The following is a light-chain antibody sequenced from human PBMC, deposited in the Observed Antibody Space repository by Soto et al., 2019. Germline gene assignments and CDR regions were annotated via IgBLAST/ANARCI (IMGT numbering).Light chain of an antibody. Sequence: VMTQAPATLSVSPGERATLSCRASQSVSINLAWYQQKSGQAPRLLIYGASTRATGIPARFSGSRSGTEFTLTINSLQSEDSAVYYCQEYDNWPPEGTFGQGTKVDIK. J-gene: IGKJ1*01. V-gene: IGKV3-15*01. CDR2: GAS. CDR3: QEYDNWPPEGT. CDR1: QSVSIN.